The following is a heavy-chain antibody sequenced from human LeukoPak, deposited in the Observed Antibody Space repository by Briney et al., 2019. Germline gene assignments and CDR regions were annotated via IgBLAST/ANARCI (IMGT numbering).Heavy chain of an antibody. CDR2: ISSSSSYT. D-gene: IGHD3-9*01. V-gene: IGHV3-11*06. Sequence: GGSLRLSCAASGFTFSDYYMSWIRQAPGKGLEGVSYISSSSSYTNYADSVKGRFTISRDNAKNSLYLQMNSLRAEDTAVYYCARFNTGAYYDILTGFAGGDFDYWGQGTLVTVSS. CDR1: GFTFSDYY. J-gene: IGHJ4*02. CDR3: ARFNTGAYYDILTGFAGGDFDY.